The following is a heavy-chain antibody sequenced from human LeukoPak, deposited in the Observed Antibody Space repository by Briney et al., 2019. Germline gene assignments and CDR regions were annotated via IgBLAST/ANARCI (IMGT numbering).Heavy chain of an antibody. J-gene: IGHJ4*02. CDR2: ISSSSSYI. D-gene: IGHD4-17*01. CDR1: GFTFRSYS. CDR3: ARLGRWVQLWSYGL. Sequence: PGGSLRLSCAASGFTFRSYSMNWVRQAPGKGLEWVSSISSSSSYISYADSVKGRFTISRDNAKNSLYLQMNSLRAEDTAVYYCARLGRWVQLWSYGLWGQGTLVTVSS. V-gene: IGHV3-21*01.